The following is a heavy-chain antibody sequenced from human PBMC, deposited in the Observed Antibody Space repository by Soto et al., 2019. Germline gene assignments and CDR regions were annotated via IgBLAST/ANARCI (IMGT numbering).Heavy chain of an antibody. V-gene: IGHV1-18*04. CDR3: AKDLHWFAMDV. Sequence: ASVKVSCKASGYTFSNYGITWVRQAPEQGLEWMGWVSAYNRNTNYAQKFEDRVTMTTDTSTGTAYMELRSLRADDTAIYYCAKDLHWFAMDVWGQGTTVTVSS. D-gene: IGHD3-10*01. CDR1: GYTFSNYG. CDR2: VSAYNRNT. J-gene: IGHJ6*02.